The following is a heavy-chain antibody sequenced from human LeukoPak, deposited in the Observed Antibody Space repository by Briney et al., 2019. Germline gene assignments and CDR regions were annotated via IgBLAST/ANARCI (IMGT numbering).Heavy chain of an antibody. CDR1: GFTFSSYS. CDR2: INSDGSST. V-gene: IGHV3-74*01. CDR3: AREYYGALDY. D-gene: IGHD4-17*01. Sequence: GGSLRLSCAASGFTFSSYSMNWVRQAPGKGLVWVSRINSDGSSTSYADAVKGRFTFSRDNAKNTLYLQMNSLRAEDTAVYYCAREYYGALDYWGQGTLVTVSS. J-gene: IGHJ4*02.